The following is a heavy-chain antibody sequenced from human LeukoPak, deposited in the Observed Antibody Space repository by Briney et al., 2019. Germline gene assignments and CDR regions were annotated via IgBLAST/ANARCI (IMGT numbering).Heavy chain of an antibody. CDR2: ISGSGGTI. J-gene: IGHJ6*04. CDR1: GFTFSDYY. Sequence: GGSLRLSCAASGFTFSDYYINWIRQTPGKGLEWVSYISGSGGTIYYADSVKGRFTISRDNAKNSLYLQMNSLRAEDTAVYYCAELGITMIGGVWGKGTTVTISS. D-gene: IGHD3-10*02. V-gene: IGHV3-11*04. CDR3: AELGITMIGGV.